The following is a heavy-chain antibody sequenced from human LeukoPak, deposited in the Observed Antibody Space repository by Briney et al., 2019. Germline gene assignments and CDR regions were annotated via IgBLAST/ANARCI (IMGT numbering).Heavy chain of an antibody. V-gene: IGHV4-34*01. CDR1: GGSFSGYY. J-gene: IGHJ3*02. CDR2: INHSGST. CDR3: ARGYRGSDAFDI. D-gene: IGHD1-14*01. Sequence: SETLSLTCAVYGGSFSGYYWSWIRQPPGKGLEWIGEINHSGSTNYNPSLKSRVTISVDTSKNQFSLKLSSVTAAYTAVYYCARGYRGSDAFDIWGQGTMVTVSS.